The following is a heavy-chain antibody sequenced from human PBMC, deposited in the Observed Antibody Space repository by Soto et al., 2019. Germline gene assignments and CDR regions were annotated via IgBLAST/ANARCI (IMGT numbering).Heavy chain of an antibody. Sequence: ASVKVSCKASGYTFTSYDINWVRQATGQGLEWMGWMNPNSGNTGYAQKFQGRVTMTRNTSISTAYMELSSLRSEDTAVYYCAREVPNYDFWSGYYPGYYYYYMDVWGKGTTVTVSS. CDR3: AREVPNYDFWSGYYPGYYYYYMDV. D-gene: IGHD3-3*01. V-gene: IGHV1-8*01. J-gene: IGHJ6*03. CDR1: GYTFTSYD. CDR2: MNPNSGNT.